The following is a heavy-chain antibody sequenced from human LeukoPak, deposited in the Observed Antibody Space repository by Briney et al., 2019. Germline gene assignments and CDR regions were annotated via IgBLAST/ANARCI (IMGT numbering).Heavy chain of an antibody. CDR1: GGSFSGYY. J-gene: IGHJ4*02. V-gene: IGHV4-34*01. CDR2: INHSGST. CDR3: ASTAYGGYVWHY. D-gene: IGHD4-17*01. Sequence: SSETLSLTCAVYGGSFSGYYWSRIRQPPGKGLEWIGEINHSGSTNYNPSLKSRVTISVDTSKNQFSLKLSSVTAADTAVYYCASTAYGGYVWHYWGQGTLVTVSS.